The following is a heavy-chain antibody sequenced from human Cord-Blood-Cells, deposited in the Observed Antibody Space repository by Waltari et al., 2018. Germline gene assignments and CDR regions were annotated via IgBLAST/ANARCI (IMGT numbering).Heavy chain of an antibody. V-gene: IGHV1-69*04. J-gene: IGHJ1*01. Sequence: QVQLVQSGAEVKKPGSSVKVSCKASGGTFSSYAISWVRQAPGQGLEWMGGVIRILGIANYARKFQGRVTITADESTSTAYMELSSLRAEDTAVYYCASPKDCGGDCYSRYFQHWGQGTLVTVSS. CDR3: ASPKDCGGDCYSRYFQH. D-gene: IGHD2-21*02. CDR2: VIRILGIA. CDR1: GGTFSSYA.